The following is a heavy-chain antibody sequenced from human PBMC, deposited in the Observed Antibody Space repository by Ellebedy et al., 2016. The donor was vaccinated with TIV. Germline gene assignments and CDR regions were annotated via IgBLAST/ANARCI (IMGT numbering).Heavy chain of an antibody. V-gene: IGHV3-11*01. Sequence: GGSLRLXXAASGFTFSDYYMSWIRQAPGKGLEWVSYISSSGSTIYYADSVKGRFTISRDNAKNSLYLQMNSLRAEDTAVYYCAKWEGGYCSGGSCYSFDYWGQGTLVTVSS. CDR3: AKWEGGYCSGGSCYSFDY. CDR2: ISSSGSTI. D-gene: IGHD2-15*01. CDR1: GFTFSDYY. J-gene: IGHJ4*02.